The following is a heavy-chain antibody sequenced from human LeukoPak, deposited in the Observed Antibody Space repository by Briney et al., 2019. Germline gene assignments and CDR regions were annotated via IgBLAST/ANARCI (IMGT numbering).Heavy chain of an antibody. CDR3: TSAAVAGTAY. CDR1: GFTFSSYG. Sequence: PGGSLRLSCAASGFTFSSYGMHWVRQAPGKGLEWVSAISGSGGSTYYADSVKGRFTISRDNSKNTLYLQMNSLRDDDTAVYYCTSAAVAGTAYWGQGTLVTVSS. CDR2: ISGSGGST. D-gene: IGHD6-19*01. V-gene: IGHV3-23*01. J-gene: IGHJ4*02.